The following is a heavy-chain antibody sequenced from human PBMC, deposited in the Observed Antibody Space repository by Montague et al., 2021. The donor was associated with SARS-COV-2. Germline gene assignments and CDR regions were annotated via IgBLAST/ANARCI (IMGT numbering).Heavy chain of an antibody. V-gene: IGHV3-20*04. CDR1: RFTFDDYG. D-gene: IGHD3-10*01. Sequence: SLRLSCAASRFTFDDYGMSWVRQAPGKGLEWVSGITRNGLTTDYADSVKGRFTISRDNTKNSLSLQMTSLRAEDKALYYCTRGFRGGPFDCWGQGTLVTVSS. CDR3: TRGFRGGPFDC. CDR2: ITRNGLTT. J-gene: IGHJ4*02.